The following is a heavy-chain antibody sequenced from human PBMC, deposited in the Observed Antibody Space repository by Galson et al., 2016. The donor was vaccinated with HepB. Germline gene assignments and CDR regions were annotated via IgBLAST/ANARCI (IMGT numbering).Heavy chain of an antibody. D-gene: IGHD2-2*01. V-gene: IGHV3-23*01. CDR3: EQGSTAPAV. CDR1: GFTFRNYG. CDR2: ISRSGDST. Sequence: SLRLSYAASGFTFRNYGMTWVRQAPGKGLEVVSSISRSGDSTDYADSVKGRFTISRDNSKNTLSLQMNSLTADDTAIYYCEQGSTAPAVWGKGTTVTVSS. J-gene: IGHJ6*04.